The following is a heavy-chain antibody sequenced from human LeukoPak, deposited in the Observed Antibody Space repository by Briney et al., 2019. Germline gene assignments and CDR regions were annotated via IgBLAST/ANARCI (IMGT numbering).Heavy chain of an antibody. CDR2: INSDGSST. J-gene: IGHJ6*04. CDR1: GFTFSSYW. Sequence: GGALRLSCAPSGFTFSSYWKCWVRQAPGKGVVWVSRINSDGSSTSYADSVKGRFTISRDNAKNTLYLQMNSLRAEDTAVYYCARESEYYGSGSLQRYYYYGMDVWGKGTTVTVSS. V-gene: IGHV3-74*01. CDR3: ARESEYYGSGSLQRYYYYGMDV. D-gene: IGHD3-10*01.